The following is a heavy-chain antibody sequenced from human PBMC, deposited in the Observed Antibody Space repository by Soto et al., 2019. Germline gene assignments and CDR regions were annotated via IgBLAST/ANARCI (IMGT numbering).Heavy chain of an antibody. J-gene: IGHJ5*02. V-gene: IGHV3-23*01. CDR2: ISGSGGST. CDR1: GFTFSSYA. D-gene: IGHD6-19*01. CDR3: ARGALYSSGWINWFDP. Sequence: GALRLSCAASGFTFSSYAMSWVRQAPGKGLEWVSAISGSGGSTYYADSVKGRFTISRDNSKNTLYLQMHSLRAEDTAVYYCARGALYSSGWINWFDPWGQGTLVTVSS.